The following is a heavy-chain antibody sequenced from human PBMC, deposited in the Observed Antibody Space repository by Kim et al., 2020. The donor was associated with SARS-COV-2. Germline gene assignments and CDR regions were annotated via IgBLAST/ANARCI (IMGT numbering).Heavy chain of an antibody. Sequence: SYYSGSTSYNPSLRSRVTISVDTSKNQFSLKLSSVTAADTAVYYCAFGTDWGQGTLVTVSS. CDR3: AFGTD. J-gene: IGHJ4*02. D-gene: IGHD1-1*01. CDR2: SYYSGST. V-gene: IGHV4-39*01.